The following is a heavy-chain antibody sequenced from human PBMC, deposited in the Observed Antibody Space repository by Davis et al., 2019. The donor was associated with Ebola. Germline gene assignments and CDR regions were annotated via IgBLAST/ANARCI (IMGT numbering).Heavy chain of an antibody. CDR1: GFTISNYA. CDR2: IGSSDGNT. J-gene: IGHJ4*02. D-gene: IGHD2-2*01. CDR3: ANKLVPASR. Sequence: GESLKISCEVSGFTISNYAMSWVRQAPGKGLEWVSGIGSSDGNTYYADSLKGRSTISRDNSKNTLYLQMNSLRVEDTAVYYCANKLVPASRWGQETLVTVSS. V-gene: IGHV3-23*01.